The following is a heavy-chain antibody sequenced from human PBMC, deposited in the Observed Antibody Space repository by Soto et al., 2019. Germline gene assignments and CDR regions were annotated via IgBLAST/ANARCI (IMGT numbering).Heavy chain of an antibody. D-gene: IGHD6-13*01. V-gene: IGHV1-24*01. CDR1: GYTLTELS. J-gene: IGHJ4*02. Sequence: ASVKVSCKVSGYTLTELSMHWVRQAPGKGLEWMGGFDPEDGETIYAQKFQGRVTMTEDTSTDTAYMELSSLRSEDTAVYYCATTSRYSSSWSQGEVDYWGQGTLVTVSS. CDR2: FDPEDGET. CDR3: ATTSRYSSSWSQGEVDY.